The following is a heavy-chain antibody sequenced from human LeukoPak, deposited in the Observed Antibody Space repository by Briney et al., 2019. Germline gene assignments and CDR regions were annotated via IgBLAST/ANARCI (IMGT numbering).Heavy chain of an antibody. D-gene: IGHD3-22*01. J-gene: IGHJ6*02. CDR1: GYSFTSYW. CDR3: ARHFGTYYYDSSGYYYYYYGMDV. Sequence: GESLKISCKGSGYSFTSYWIGWVRQTPGKGLEWMGIIYPGDSDTRYSPSFQGQVTISADKSISTAYLQWSSLKASDTAMYYCARHFGTYYYDSSGYYYYYYGMDVWGQGTTVTVSS. CDR2: IYPGDSDT. V-gene: IGHV5-51*01.